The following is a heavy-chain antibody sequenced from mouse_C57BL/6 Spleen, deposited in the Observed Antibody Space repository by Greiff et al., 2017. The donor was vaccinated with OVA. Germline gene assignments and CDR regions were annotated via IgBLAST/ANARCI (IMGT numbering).Heavy chain of an antibody. J-gene: IGHJ2*01. CDR1: GFTFSSYG. Sequence: EVKLMESGGDLVKPGGSLKLSCAASGFTFSSYGMSWVRQTPDKRLEWVATISSGGSYTYYPDSVKGRFTISRDNAKNTLYLQMSSLKSEDTARYCCARLGYYFDYWGQGTTLTVSS. CDR2: ISSGGSYT. CDR3: ARLGYYFDY. V-gene: IGHV5-6*01.